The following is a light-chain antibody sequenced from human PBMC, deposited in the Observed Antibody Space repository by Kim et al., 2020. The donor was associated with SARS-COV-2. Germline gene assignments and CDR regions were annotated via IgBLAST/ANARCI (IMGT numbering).Light chain of an antibody. CDR2: DVT. CDR1: GSDVGGYNY. J-gene: IGLJ1*01. Sequence: GQSVTISCTGTGSDVGGYNYVSWYQQHPGKAPKLMIYDVTKRPSGVPDRFSGSKSGNTASLTISGLQAEDEADYYCCSYAGIYTYVFGTGTKVTVL. V-gene: IGLV2-11*01. CDR3: CSYAGIYTYV.